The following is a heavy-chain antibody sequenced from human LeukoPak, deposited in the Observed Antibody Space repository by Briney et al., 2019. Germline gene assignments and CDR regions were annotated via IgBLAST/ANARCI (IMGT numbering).Heavy chain of an antibody. J-gene: IGHJ6*02. D-gene: IGHD2-21*01. CDR2: IYPGDSDT. V-gene: IGHV5-51*01. CDR3: ARTYCGRFNCAKEGYYQGLDV. Sequence: GESLKISCKGSGYTFTGYWIGWVRQMPGKGLGWMGIIYPGDSDTRYSPSFQGQVTISADKSTSTAYLQWSSLKASATGMYYCARTYCGRFNCAKEGYYQGLDVWGQGTTVAVSS. CDR1: GYTFTGYW.